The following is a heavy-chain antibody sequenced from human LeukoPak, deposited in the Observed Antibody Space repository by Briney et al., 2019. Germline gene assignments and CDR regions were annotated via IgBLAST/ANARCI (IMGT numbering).Heavy chain of an antibody. Sequence: ASVKVSCKALGGTFNTYSIMWVRQAPGQGLEWMGGLIPMFGTTKYAQKFQGRVTITAGKSTNTAYVELSSLKSEDTAVYYCGRGGPGHPLANDDWGQGTLVTVSS. V-gene: IGHV1-69*06. J-gene: IGHJ4*02. CDR1: GGTFNTYS. D-gene: IGHD1-1*01. CDR2: LIPMFGTT. CDR3: GRGGPGHPLANDD.